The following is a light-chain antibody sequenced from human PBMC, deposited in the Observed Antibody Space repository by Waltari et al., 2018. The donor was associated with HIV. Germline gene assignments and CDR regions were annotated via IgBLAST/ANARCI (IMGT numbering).Light chain of an antibody. V-gene: IGLV2-14*01. Sequence: QSALTQPASVSGSPGKSITISCTGTSSAVGGYTYVSWYQQHPGKAPKLMIYDVSNRPSGVSNRFSGSKSGNTASLTISGLQAEDEADYYCSSYTSSSTPVFGGGTKLTVL. CDR2: DVS. CDR3: SSYTSSSTPV. CDR1: SSAVGGYTY. J-gene: IGLJ2*01.